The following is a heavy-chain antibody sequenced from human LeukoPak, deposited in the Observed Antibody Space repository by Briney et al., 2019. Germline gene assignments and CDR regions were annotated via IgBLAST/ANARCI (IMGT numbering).Heavy chain of an antibody. CDR2: INPSGGST. CDR1: GYTFTSYY. D-gene: IGHD6-19*01. Sequence: ASVKVSCKASGYTFTSYYMHCVRQAPGQGLEWMGIINPSGGSTSYAQKFQGRVTMTRDTSTSTVYMELSSLRSEDTAVYYCARTLGGGYSSGWFDYWGQGTLVTVSS. J-gene: IGHJ4*02. V-gene: IGHV1-46*01. CDR3: ARTLGGGYSSGWFDY.